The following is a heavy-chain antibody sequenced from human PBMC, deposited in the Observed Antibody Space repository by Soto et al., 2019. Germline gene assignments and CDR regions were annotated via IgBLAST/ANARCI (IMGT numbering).Heavy chain of an antibody. J-gene: IGHJ4*02. Sequence: ASVKVSCKASGYTFTSYDINWVRQATGQGLEWMGWMNPNSGNTGYAQKFQGRVTMTRNTSISTAYMELSSLRSEDTAVYYCAIIAVAGRPFDYWGQGTLVTVSS. CDR2: MNPNSGNT. CDR1: GYTFTSYD. D-gene: IGHD6-19*01. V-gene: IGHV1-8*01. CDR3: AIIAVAGRPFDY.